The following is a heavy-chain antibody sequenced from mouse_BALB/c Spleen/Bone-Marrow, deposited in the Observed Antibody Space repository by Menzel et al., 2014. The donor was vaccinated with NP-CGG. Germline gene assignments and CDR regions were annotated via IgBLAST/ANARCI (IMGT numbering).Heavy chain of an antibody. D-gene: IGHD1-1*01. V-gene: IGHV1S81*02. CDR1: GYTFTGYW. J-gene: IGHJ4*01. CDR2: INPSNGRT. Sequence: QVQLQQSGAELVKPGASVKLSCKASGYTFTGYWMHWVKQRPGQGLEWIGEINPSNGRTNYHEKFKSRATLTVDKSSXTAYMLLSSMTSEEAAVFYCAGINYGCGYVMDFWGQGTSVTVSS. CDR3: AGINYGCGYVMDF.